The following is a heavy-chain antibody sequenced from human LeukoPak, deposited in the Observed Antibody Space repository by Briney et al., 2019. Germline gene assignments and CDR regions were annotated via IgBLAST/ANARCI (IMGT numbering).Heavy chain of an antibody. CDR1: GGSISSYY. D-gene: IGHD5-24*01. Sequence: SETLSLXCTVSGGSISSYYWSWIRQPPGKGLEWIGYIYYSGSTNYNPSLKSRVTISVDTSKNQFSLKLSSVTAADTAVYYCARARDGCRKYYFDYWGQGTLVTVSS. CDR2: IYYSGST. V-gene: IGHV4-59*01. J-gene: IGHJ4*02. CDR3: ARARDGCRKYYFDY.